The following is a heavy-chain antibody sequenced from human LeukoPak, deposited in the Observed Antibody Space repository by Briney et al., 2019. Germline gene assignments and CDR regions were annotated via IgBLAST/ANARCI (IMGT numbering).Heavy chain of an antibody. Sequence: PSETLSLTCAVSGGSISSNSYYWGWIRQPPGKGLEWIGSIYYSGSTYYNPSLKSRVTISVDTSKNQFSLQLNSVTPEDTAVYYCARDRGELLIGLGSDAFDIWGQGTMVTVSS. D-gene: IGHD1-26*01. CDR3: ARDRGELLIGLGSDAFDI. CDR1: GGSISSNSYY. J-gene: IGHJ3*02. V-gene: IGHV4-39*02. CDR2: IYYSGST.